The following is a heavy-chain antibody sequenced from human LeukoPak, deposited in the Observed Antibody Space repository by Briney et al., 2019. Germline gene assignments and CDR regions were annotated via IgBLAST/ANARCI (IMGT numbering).Heavy chain of an antibody. J-gene: IGHJ4*02. CDR2: INPSGGST. V-gene: IGHV1-46*01. CDR3: ARGPVSSGWYSWDY. Sequence: ASVKVSCKASGNILTGYYMHWVRQAPGQGLEWMGIINPSGGSTSYAQKFQGRVTMTRDMSTSTVYMELSSLRSEDTAVYYCARGPVSSGWYSWDYWGQGTLVTVSS. D-gene: IGHD6-19*01. CDR1: GNILTGYY.